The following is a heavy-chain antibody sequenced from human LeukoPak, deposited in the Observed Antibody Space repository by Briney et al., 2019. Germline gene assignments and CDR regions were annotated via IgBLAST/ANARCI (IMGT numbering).Heavy chain of an antibody. D-gene: IGHD6-13*01. V-gene: IGHV3-23*01. CDR3: AKDPLAAAGRDFDY. CDR1: GFIFSDYA. CDR2: ISGPGTST. J-gene: IGHJ4*02. Sequence: GGSLRLSCAASGFIFSDYALHWVRQAPGKGLEWVSGISGPGTSTYYVDSVKGRFTISRDNSKNTLYLQMNSLRAEDTAVYYCAKDPLAAAGRDFDYWGQGTLVTVSS.